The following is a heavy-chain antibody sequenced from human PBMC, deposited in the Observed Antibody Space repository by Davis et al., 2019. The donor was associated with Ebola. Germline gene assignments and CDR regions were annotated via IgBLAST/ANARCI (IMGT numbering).Heavy chain of an antibody. CDR2: IYYSGST. J-gene: IGHJ4*02. D-gene: IGHD2-21*01. V-gene: IGHV4-39*01. Sequence: PSETLSLTCTVSGGSISSSSYYWGWIRQPPGKGLEWIGSIYYSGSTYYNPSLKSRVTISVDTSKNQFSLKLSSVTAADTAVYYCARHSSLGSPLWFWGQGTLVTVSS. CDR3: ARHSSLGSPLWF. CDR1: GGSISSSSYY.